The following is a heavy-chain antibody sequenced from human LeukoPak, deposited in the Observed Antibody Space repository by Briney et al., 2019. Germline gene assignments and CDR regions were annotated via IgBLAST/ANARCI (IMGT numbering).Heavy chain of an antibody. V-gene: IGHV4-30-2*01. J-gene: IGHJ3*02. CDR1: GGSISSGGYY. D-gene: IGHD6-13*01. CDR2: IYHSGST. CDR3: ARKDAIAAAGTNDAFDI. Sequence: SQTLSLTCTVSGGSISSGGYYWSWIRQPPGKGLEWIGYIYHSGSTYYNPSLKSRVTISVDTSKNQFSLKLSSVTAADTAVYYCARKDAIAAAGTNDAFDIWGQGTMVTVSS.